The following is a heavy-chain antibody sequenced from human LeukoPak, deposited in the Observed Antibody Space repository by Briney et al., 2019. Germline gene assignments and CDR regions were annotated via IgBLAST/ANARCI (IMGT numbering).Heavy chain of an antibody. D-gene: IGHD4-17*01. CDR2: MNPNSGNT. Sequence: ASVKVSCKASGYTFTSYDINWVRQATGQGLEWMGWMNPNSGNTGYAQKFQGRVTMTRNTSISTAYMELSSLRSEDTAVYYYARLNTDYGDYEALGMDVWGQGTTVTVSS. CDR3: ARLNTDYGDYEALGMDV. V-gene: IGHV1-8*01. CDR1: GYTFTSYD. J-gene: IGHJ6*02.